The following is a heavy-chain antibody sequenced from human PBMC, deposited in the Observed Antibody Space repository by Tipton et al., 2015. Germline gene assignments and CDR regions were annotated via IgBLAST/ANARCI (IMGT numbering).Heavy chain of an antibody. J-gene: IGHJ5*02. D-gene: IGHD3-10*01. Sequence: SLRLSCAASGFTFSTYWMHWVRQAPGKGLVWVARINSDGSTTDYADSVKGRFTISRDNAKNTVDLQMNSLRDEDTAMYYCVRVLAEFGSSILKSWGQGNLVTVSS. CDR2: INSDGSTT. V-gene: IGHV3-74*01. CDR1: GFTFSTYW. CDR3: VRVLAEFGSSILKS.